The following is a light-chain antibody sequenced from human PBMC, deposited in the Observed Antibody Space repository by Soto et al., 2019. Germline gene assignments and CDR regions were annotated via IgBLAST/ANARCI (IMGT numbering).Light chain of an antibody. CDR3: NSYSSTSFYV. CDR1: GSDIATFNY. Sequence: QSALAQPASMSGSPGQSNTISCTGSGSDIATFNYVSWYQQYPGKAPKLLIYQVTSRASGVSHRFSGSKSGNTAALTISGLQPEDEAEYYCNSYSSTSFYVFGTGTKVTVL. V-gene: IGLV2-14*01. J-gene: IGLJ1*01. CDR2: QVT.